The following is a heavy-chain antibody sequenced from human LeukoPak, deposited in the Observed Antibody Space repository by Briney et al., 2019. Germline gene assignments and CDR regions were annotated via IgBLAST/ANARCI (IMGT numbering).Heavy chain of an antibody. J-gene: IGHJ6*02. V-gene: IGHV3-11*01. CDR1: GFTFSDYH. Sequence: PGGSLRLSCVASGFTFSDYHMTWIRQAPGKGLEYVSHISRSGSSLYYGDSVTGRFTITRDNAKNSLYLQMSSLRVEDTAVYYCAREVVVVPDYYYYGLDVWGQGTTVTVSS. CDR3: AREVVVVPDYYYYGLDV. D-gene: IGHD2-2*01. CDR2: ISRSGSSL.